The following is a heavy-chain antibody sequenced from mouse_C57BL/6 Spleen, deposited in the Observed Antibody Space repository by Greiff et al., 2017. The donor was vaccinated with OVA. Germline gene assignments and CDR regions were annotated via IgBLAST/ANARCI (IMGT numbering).Heavy chain of an antibody. J-gene: IGHJ4*01. CDR2: IDPSDSYT. Sequence: QVQLQQPGAELVKPGASVKLSCKASGYTFTSYWMQWVKQRPGQGLEWIGEIDPSDSYTNSNQKFKGKATLTVDTSSSPAYMQLSSLTTEDSAVYYCARLAQATYYAMDYWGQGTSVTVSS. D-gene: IGHD3-2*02. V-gene: IGHV1-50*01. CDR3: ARLAQATYYAMDY. CDR1: GYTFTSYW.